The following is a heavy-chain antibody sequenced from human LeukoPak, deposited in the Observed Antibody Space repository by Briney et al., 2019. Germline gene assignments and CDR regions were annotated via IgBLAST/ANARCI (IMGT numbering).Heavy chain of an antibody. D-gene: IGHD2/OR15-2a*01. J-gene: IGHJ3*02. V-gene: IGHV3-23*01. CDR3: ARESGNTFNNPFDM. Sequence: GGSLRLSCAASGFTFDSYDMAWVRQAPEKGLEWVSGIGGRGRSTYYADSVKGRFTISRDNSKNALYLQMNSLRAEDTALYYCARESGNTFNNPFDMWGQGTMVIVSS. CDR2: IGGRGRST. CDR1: GFTFDSYD.